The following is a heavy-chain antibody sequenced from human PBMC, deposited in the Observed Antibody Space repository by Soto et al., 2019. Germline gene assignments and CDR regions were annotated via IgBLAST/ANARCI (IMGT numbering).Heavy chain of an antibody. V-gene: IGHV3-23*01. CDR2: ISGSGSST. Sequence: GGSLRLSCAASGFTFSSYSMNWVRQAPGKGLEWVSAISGSGSSTYYADSVKGRFTISRDNAKNTLYLQMNSLRAEDTAVYYCAKDLQGFGGYHYYGMDVWGQGTTVTVSS. CDR1: GFTFSSYS. D-gene: IGHD3-22*01. CDR3: AKDLQGFGGYHYYGMDV. J-gene: IGHJ6*02.